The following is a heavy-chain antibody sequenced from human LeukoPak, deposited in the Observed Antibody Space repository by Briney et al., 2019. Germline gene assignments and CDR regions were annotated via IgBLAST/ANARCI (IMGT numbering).Heavy chain of an antibody. CDR2: VDPEDGET. J-gene: IGHJ3*02. Sequence: ATVKISCKASGYTFTDYYMHWVQQAPGKGLKWMGRVDPEDGETIYAEKFQGRVTITADTSTDTAYMELSSLRSEDTAVYYCATVKAARDAFDIWGQGTMVTVSS. CDR3: ATVKAARDAFDI. CDR1: GYTFTDYY. V-gene: IGHV1-69-2*01. D-gene: IGHD6-13*01.